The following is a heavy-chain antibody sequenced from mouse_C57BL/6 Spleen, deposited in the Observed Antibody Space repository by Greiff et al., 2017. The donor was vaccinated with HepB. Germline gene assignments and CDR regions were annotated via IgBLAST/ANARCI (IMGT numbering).Heavy chain of an antibody. D-gene: IGHD1-1*01. CDR3: ALTTVVMRSYYFDY. CDR2: IDPEDGET. V-gene: IGHV14-2*01. J-gene: IGHJ2*01. Sequence: EVQLVESGAELVKPGASVKLSCTASGFNIKDYYMHWVKQRTEQGLEWIGRIDPEDGETKYAPKFQGKATITADTSSNTAYLQLSSLTSEDTAVYYCALTTVVMRSYYFDYWGQGTTLTVSS. CDR1: GFNIKDYY.